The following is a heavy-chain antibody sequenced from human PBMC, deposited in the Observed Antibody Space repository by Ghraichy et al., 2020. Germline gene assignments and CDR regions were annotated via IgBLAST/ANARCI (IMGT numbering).Heavy chain of an antibody. D-gene: IGHD2-15*01. CDR1: GGSFSGYY. Sequence: SQTLSLTCAVYGGSFSGYYWSWIRQPPGKGLEWIGEINHSGSTNYNPSLKSRVTISVDTSKNQFSLKLSSVTAADTAVYYCASNRRGDWYFDLWGRGTLVTVSS. V-gene: IGHV4-34*01. CDR2: INHSGST. J-gene: IGHJ2*01. CDR3: ASNRRGDWYFDL.